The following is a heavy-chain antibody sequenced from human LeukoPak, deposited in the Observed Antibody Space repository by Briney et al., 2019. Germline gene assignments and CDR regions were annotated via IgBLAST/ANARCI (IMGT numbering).Heavy chain of an antibody. V-gene: IGHV4-39*02. CDR2: IFNSGST. CDR3: AREGRFGGVIAPQGWFDP. CDR1: GDSISSTNYY. D-gene: IGHD3-16*02. Sequence: SETLSLTCTVSGDSISSTNYYWGWIRQPPGQGLEWIGNIFNSGSTYYKPSLKSRVTISVDTSKDQFSLRLSSVTAADTAVYYCAREGRFGGVIAPQGWFDPWGQGTLVTVSS. J-gene: IGHJ5*02.